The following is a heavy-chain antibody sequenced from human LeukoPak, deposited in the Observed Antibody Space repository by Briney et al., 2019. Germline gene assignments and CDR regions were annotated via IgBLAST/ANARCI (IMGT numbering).Heavy chain of an antibody. J-gene: IGHJ4*02. Sequence: SVKVSCKASGGTFSSYAISWVRQAPGQGLEWMGGIIPIFGTANYAQKFQGRVTITADESTSTAYMELSSLRSDDTAVYYCARDQVEQWLVRGPRFDYWGQGTLVTVSS. CDR1: GGTFSSYA. CDR2: IIPIFGTA. D-gene: IGHD6-19*01. V-gene: IGHV1-69*13. CDR3: ARDQVEQWLVRGPRFDY.